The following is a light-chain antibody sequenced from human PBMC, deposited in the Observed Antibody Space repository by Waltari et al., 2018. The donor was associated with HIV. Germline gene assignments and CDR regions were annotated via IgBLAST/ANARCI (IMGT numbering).Light chain of an antibody. CDR3: ATWDDSLSVVI. Sequence: QSVLTQPPSVSGTLGQRVTMSCSGSSSNIGSQSVYWYQQFPRKAPKLLIFKDDQRPAGVPARYSGLKAGTSASRAVSGLRSEDEADYYCATWDDSLSVVIFGGGTNLTVL. V-gene: IGLV1-47*01. CDR1: SSNIGSQS. J-gene: IGLJ2*01. CDR2: KDD.